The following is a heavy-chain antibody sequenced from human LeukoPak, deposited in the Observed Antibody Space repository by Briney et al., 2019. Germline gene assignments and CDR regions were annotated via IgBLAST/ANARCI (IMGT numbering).Heavy chain of an antibody. J-gene: IGHJ4*02. CDR1: GFTFSSYA. CDR2: ISGSGGST. Sequence: GGSLRLSCAASGFTFSSYAMSWVRQAPGKGLEWVSAISGSGGSTYYADSVKGRFTISRDNSKNTLYLQMNSLRAEDTAVYYCDLVREAATLLPDYWGQGTLVTVSS. V-gene: IGHV3-23*01. CDR3: DLVREAATLLPDY. D-gene: IGHD2-15*01.